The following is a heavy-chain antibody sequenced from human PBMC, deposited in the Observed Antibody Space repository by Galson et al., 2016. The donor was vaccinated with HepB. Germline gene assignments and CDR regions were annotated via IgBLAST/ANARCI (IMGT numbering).Heavy chain of an antibody. J-gene: IGHJ4*02. D-gene: IGHD3-3*01. CDR3: VKDSHSEIFGVVSRLDH. V-gene: IGHV3-64D*08. CDR2: INNNGGST. Sequence: SLRLSCAASRLTFSSYWMTWVRQAPGKGLDYVSAINNNGGSTYYADSVKGRFTISRDNSKNTLYLQMSSLRPEDTAVYYCVKDSHSEIFGVVSRLDHWGQGTLVPVSS. CDR1: RLTFSSYW.